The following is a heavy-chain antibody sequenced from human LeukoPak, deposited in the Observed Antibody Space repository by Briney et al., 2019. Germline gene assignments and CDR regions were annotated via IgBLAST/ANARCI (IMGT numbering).Heavy chain of an antibody. J-gene: IGHJ3*02. CDR1: GYTLTELS. Sequence: ASVKVSCKVSGYTLTELSMHWVRQAPGKGLEWMGGFDPEDGETIYAQKFQGRVTMTEDTSTDTAYMELGSLRSEDTAVYFCATDWDSAFDIWGQGTMVTVSS. D-gene: IGHD1-26*01. CDR3: ATDWDSAFDI. V-gene: IGHV1-24*01. CDR2: FDPEDGET.